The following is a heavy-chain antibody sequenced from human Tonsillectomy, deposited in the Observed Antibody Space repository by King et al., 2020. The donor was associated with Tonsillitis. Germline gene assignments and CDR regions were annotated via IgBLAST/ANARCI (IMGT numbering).Heavy chain of an antibody. V-gene: IGHV3-15*01. CDR3: TAIVGATAGWLDP. J-gene: IGHJ5*02. CDR1: GFTFSNAW. Sequence: VQLVESGGGLVKPGGSLRLSCAASGFTFSNAWMSWVRQAPGKGLEWVGRIKRKTDGGTTDYAAPVKDRFIISRDDSKNMLYLQMNSLKTEDTAVYYCTAIVGATAGWLDPWGQGTLVTVSS. D-gene: IGHD1-26*01. CDR2: IKRKTDGGTT.